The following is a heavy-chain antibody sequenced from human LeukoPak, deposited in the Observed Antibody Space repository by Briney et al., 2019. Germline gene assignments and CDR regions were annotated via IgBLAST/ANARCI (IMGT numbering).Heavy chain of an antibody. CDR1: SGSISNYD. Sequence: SETLSLTCTVSSGSISNYDWSWIRQPAGKGLEWIGRIYTSGSTNYNPSLKSRVTMSVDTSKKQFSLKLSSVTAADTAVYYCAATLGGDYYFDYWGQGTLVTVSS. CDR2: IYTSGST. CDR3: AATLGGDYYFDY. D-gene: IGHD3-16*01. J-gene: IGHJ4*02. V-gene: IGHV4-4*07.